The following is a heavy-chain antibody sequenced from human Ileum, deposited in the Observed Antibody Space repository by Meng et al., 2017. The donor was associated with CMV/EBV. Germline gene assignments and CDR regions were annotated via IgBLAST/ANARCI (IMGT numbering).Heavy chain of an antibody. CDR3: ARGRGNDYGDPERWFDP. V-gene: IGHV4-34*01. J-gene: IGHJ5*02. CDR1: GGSFGGYY. CDR2: IHHSGST. Sequence: QCGAGRLDPSETLALTGAVDGGSFGGYYWGWIRQPTGKGLEWIGEIHHSGSTNYNPSLKSRVTISVDTSKNQFSLKLSSVTAADTAVYYCARGRGNDYGDPERWFDPWGQGTLVTVSS. D-gene: IGHD4-17*01.